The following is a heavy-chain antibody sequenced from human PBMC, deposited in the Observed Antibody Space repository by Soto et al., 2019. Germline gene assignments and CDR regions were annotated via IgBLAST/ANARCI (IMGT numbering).Heavy chain of an antibody. CDR1: GGSISSGGYY. CDR2: IYYSGST. D-gene: IGHD3-3*01. CDR3: ARAHYDFWSGSYYYYGMDV. Sequence: QVQLQESGPGLVKPSQTLSLTCTVSGGSISSGGYYWSWIRQHPGKGLEWIGYIYYSGSTYYNPSLKSRVTISVDTSKNQFSLKLSSVTAAYTAVYYCARAHYDFWSGSYYYYGMDVWGQGTTVTVSS. V-gene: IGHV4-31*03. J-gene: IGHJ6*02.